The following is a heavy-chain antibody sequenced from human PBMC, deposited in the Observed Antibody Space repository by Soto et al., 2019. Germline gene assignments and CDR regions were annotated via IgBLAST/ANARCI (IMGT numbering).Heavy chain of an antibody. Sequence: PSETLSLTCTVSGGSISGGSYYWDWIRQPPGKGLEWIGSIYYSGNRYYNPSLKSRVTMSVDTSKNQFSLKLSSVTAADTAVYYCARGGYYGRRTYNWFDPWGQGTLVTVSS. CDR3: ARGGYYGRRTYNWFDP. D-gene: IGHD1-26*01. CDR1: GGSISGGSYY. J-gene: IGHJ5*02. CDR2: IYYSGNR. V-gene: IGHV4-39*07.